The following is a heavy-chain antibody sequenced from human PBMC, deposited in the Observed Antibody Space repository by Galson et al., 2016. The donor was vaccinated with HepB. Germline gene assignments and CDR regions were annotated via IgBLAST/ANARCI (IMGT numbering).Heavy chain of an antibody. Sequence: SETLSLTCSVSGVSISRYSWSWVRQPPGKGLECLGYIHYNGNTIYNPSLKSRVTITADRSKTHFSLTLTSVTAADTAVYYCARISGYGSSDYWGQGTLVTVSS. D-gene: IGHD6-6*01. CDR1: GVSISRYS. J-gene: IGHJ4*02. CDR2: IHYNGNT. CDR3: ARISGYGSSDY. V-gene: IGHV4-59*01.